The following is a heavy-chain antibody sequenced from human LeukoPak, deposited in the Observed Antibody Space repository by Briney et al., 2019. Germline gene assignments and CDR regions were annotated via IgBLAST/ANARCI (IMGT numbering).Heavy chain of an antibody. D-gene: IGHD3-10*01. CDR1: GGSISSSSYY. CDR2: IYYSGST. Sequence: SETLSLTCTVSGGSISSSSYYWGWIRQPPGKGLEWIGSIYYSGSTYYNPSLKSRVTISVDTSKNQFSLKLSSVTAADTAVYYCASTEGFGEPTYYYYGMDVWGQGTTVTVSS. J-gene: IGHJ6*02. V-gene: IGHV4-39*01. CDR3: ASTEGFGEPTYYYYGMDV.